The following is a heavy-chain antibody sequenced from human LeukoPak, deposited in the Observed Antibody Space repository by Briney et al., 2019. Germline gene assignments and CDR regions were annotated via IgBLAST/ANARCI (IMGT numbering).Heavy chain of an antibody. CDR2: MNPNSGNT. Sequence: GASVKVSCRASGYTFTSYDINWVRQATGQGLEWMGWMNPNSGNTGYAQKFQGRVTMTRNTSISTAYMELSSLRSEDTAVYYCARVYYDFWSGYWNQFDYWGQGTLVTVSS. V-gene: IGHV1-8*01. CDR1: GYTFTSYD. CDR3: ARVYYDFWSGYWNQFDY. J-gene: IGHJ4*02. D-gene: IGHD3-3*01.